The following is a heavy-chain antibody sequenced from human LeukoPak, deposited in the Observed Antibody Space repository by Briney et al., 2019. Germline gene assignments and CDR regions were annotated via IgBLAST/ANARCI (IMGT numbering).Heavy chain of an antibody. Sequence: ASVKVSCKASGYTFTSYGISWVRQAPGQGLEWMGWISAYNDNTDYAQKLQGRVTMTTDTSTSTAYMELRSLRSDDTAVYYCARDQTYYDILTGYTHLNWFDPWGQGTLVTVSS. J-gene: IGHJ5*02. D-gene: IGHD3-9*01. CDR3: ARDQTYYDILTGYTHLNWFDP. CDR1: GYTFTSYG. V-gene: IGHV1-18*04. CDR2: ISAYNDNT.